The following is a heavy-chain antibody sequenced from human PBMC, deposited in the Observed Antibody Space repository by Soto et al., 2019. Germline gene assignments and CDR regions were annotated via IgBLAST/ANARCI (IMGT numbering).Heavy chain of an antibody. CDR3: ARSQGSRTSLEIYYYYYYGMDV. CDR2: IIPISDTT. D-gene: IGHD2-2*01. J-gene: IGHJ6*02. CDR1: GGTFSSYA. Sequence: QVQLVQSGAEVKKPGSSVKVSCKASGGTFSSYAISWVRQAPGQGLEWMGGIIPISDTTNYAQKFQGRVTNTADESPSTAYMELSSLRSEDTAVYYCARSQGSRTSLEIYYYYYYGMDVWGQGTTVTVSS. V-gene: IGHV1-69*01.